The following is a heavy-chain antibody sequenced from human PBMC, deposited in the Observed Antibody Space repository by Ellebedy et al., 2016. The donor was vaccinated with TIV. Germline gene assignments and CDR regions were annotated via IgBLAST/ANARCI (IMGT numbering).Heavy chain of an antibody. V-gene: IGHV4-34*01. CDR1: GGSFSGYY. CDR3: ARLWQWLNWFDP. D-gene: IGHD6-19*01. Sequence: SETLSLTCAVYGGSFSGYYWSWIRQPPGKGLEWIGEINHSGSTNYNPSLKSRVTISVDTSKNQFSLKLSSVTAADTAVYYCARLWQWLNWFDPWGQGTLVTVSS. CDR2: INHSGST. J-gene: IGHJ5*02.